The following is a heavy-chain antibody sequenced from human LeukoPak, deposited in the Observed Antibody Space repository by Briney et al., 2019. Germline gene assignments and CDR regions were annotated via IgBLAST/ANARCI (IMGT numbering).Heavy chain of an antibody. CDR3: AADRYDSSGYYHFDY. D-gene: IGHD3-22*01. J-gene: IGHJ4*02. CDR2: IVVGSGNT. CDR1: GFTFTSSA. V-gene: IGHV1-58*02. Sequence: SVKVSCKASGFTFTSSAMQWVRQARGQRLEWVGWIVVGSGNTNYAQKFQERVTITRDMSTSTAHMELSSLRSEDTAVYYCAADRYDSSGYYHFDYWGQGTLVTVSS.